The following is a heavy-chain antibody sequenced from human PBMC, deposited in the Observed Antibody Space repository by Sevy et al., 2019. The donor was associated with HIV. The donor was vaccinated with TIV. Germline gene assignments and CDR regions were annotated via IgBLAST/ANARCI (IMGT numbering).Heavy chain of an antibody. J-gene: IGHJ6*02. CDR2: IFHSGST. D-gene: IGHD1-1*01. CDR3: ARVSSLELTYGMDV. V-gene: IGHV4-30-2*01. CDR1: VGSISSSGFS. Sequence: SETLSLTCAVSVGSISSSGFSWSWIRQPPGKGLEWIGYIFHSGSTYYNPSLKSRVTISEDRSKNQFSLKLNSVTAADTAVYYCARVSSLELTYGMDVWGQGTTVTVSS.